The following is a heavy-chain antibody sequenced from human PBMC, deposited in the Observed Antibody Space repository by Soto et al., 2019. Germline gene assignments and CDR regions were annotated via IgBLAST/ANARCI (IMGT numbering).Heavy chain of an antibody. V-gene: IGHV3-23*01. CDR2: ISSSGSTT. D-gene: IGHD4-4*01. Sequence: GGSLRLSCATSGFNFNNYAMSWVRQAPGERLEWVSFISSSGSTTYYADSVKGRFTISRDNSRNTVFLQMNTLGAEDTAIYYCARDSNNLQQGMDVWGHGTAVTVSS. CDR1: GFNFNNYA. CDR3: ARDSNNLQQGMDV. J-gene: IGHJ6*02.